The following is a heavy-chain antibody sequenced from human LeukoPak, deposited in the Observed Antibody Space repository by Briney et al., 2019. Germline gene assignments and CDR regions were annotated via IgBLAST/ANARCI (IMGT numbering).Heavy chain of an antibody. J-gene: IGHJ4*02. CDR3: ERVRGSYCSDY. CDR1: GFTFSDYY. Sequence: GGSLRLSCAASGFTFSDYYMSWIRQARGKGREGGSYISSSGSAIKYADSAKGRFAISRNTAKNSLYLQINSLRADDTAMYYCERVRGSYCSDYWGQGTLVTVSS. CDR2: ISSSGSAI. V-gene: IGHV3-11*04. D-gene: IGHD1-26*01.